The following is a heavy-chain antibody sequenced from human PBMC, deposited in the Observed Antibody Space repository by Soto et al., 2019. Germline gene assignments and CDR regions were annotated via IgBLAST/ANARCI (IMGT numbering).Heavy chain of an antibody. Sequence: QVQLVESGGGVVQPGRSLRLSCAASGFTFSSYGMHWVRQAPGKGLEWVAVIWYDGSNKYYADSVKGRFTISRDNSKNTLYLQMNSLRAEDTAVYYCARGYFGDVSRSSGSLFDYWGQGTLVTVSS. J-gene: IGHJ4*02. V-gene: IGHV3-33*01. CDR3: ARGYFGDVSRSSGSLFDY. CDR2: IWYDGSNK. CDR1: GFTFSSYG. D-gene: IGHD3-22*01.